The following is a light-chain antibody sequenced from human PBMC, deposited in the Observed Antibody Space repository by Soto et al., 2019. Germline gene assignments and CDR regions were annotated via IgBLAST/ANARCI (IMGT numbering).Light chain of an antibody. CDR1: QSVSGSS. CDR2: GAS. Sequence: EIVLTQSPGTLSLSPGERATLSCRASQSVSGSSLAWYLQKPGQAPRLLIYGASSRATGIPDRFSGSGSVTEFTLTINRLEAEYFAVYYCQQYDSSPSSFTFGPGTKVDIK. CDR3: QQYDSSPSSFT. V-gene: IGKV3-20*01. J-gene: IGKJ3*01.